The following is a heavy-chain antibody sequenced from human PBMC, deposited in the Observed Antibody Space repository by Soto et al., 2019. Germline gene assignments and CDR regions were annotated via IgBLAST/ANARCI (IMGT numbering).Heavy chain of an antibody. CDR2: ISYDGNNK. CDR3: AKGGSENYLTYYYSYGMDV. CDR1: GFSLSNNG. V-gene: IGHV3-30*18. Sequence: QVQLVESGGGVVQPGRSLRLSCAASGFSLSNNGMHWVRQAPGQGLESVAGISYDGNNKYYADSVKGRFTISRDNSKNAVYLEMNNLRAEDTAMYYCAKGGSENYLTYYYSYGMDVWGQGTTVTVSS. D-gene: IGHD2-15*01. J-gene: IGHJ6*02.